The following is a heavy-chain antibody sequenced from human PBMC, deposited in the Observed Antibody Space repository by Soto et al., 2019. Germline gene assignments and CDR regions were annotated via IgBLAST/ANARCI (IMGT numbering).Heavy chain of an antibody. J-gene: IGHJ6*03. CDR3: ARGARGLYFMDV. D-gene: IGHD5-12*01. V-gene: IGHV3-74*01. CDR1: GFTFSDYW. Sequence: EVQVVESGGGLVQPGGSLRLSCAASGFTFSDYWMHWVRQAPGKGLVWVSRIKGDLITTNYADSVKGRFTISRDNARNTVFLQIDSLRAEDTAVYYCARGARGLYFMDVWGKGTRVTVSS. CDR2: IKGDLITT.